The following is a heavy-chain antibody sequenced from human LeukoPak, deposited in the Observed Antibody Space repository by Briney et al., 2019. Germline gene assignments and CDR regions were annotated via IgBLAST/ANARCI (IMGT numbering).Heavy chain of an antibody. V-gene: IGHV3-21*01. J-gene: IGHJ4*02. CDR1: GFTFSSYS. D-gene: IGHD6-25*01. CDR3: ARERGHLDY. Sequence: GGSLRLSCAASGFTFSSYSMNWVRQAPGKGLEWVSSISSSSSYIYYADSVKGRFTISRDNSKDTLYLQMNSRRAEDTAVYYCARERGHLDYWGQGTLVTVSS. CDR2: ISSSSSYI.